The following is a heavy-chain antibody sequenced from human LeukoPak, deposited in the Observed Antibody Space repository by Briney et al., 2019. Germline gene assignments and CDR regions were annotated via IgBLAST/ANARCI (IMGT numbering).Heavy chain of an antibody. CDR1: GFTFSSYG. V-gene: IGHV3-30*02. D-gene: IGHD3-22*01. Sequence: PGGSLRLSCAASGFTFSSYGMHWVRQAPGKGLEWVAFIRYDGSNKYYADSVKGRFTISRDNSKNTLYLQMNSLRAEDTAVYYCAKEAGSSGYYYFWFDPCGQGTLVTVSS. CDR3: AKEAGSSGYYYFWFDP. CDR2: IRYDGSNK. J-gene: IGHJ5*02.